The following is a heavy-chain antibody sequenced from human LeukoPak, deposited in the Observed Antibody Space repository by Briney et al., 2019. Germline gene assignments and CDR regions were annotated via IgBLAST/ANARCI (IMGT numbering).Heavy chain of an antibody. CDR3: ARALYFSVDY. CDR2: INHSGST. CDR1: GGSFSGYY. V-gene: IGHV4-34*01. D-gene: IGHD2/OR15-2a*01. Sequence: SETLSLTCVVYGGSFSGYYWSWIRQPPGKGLEWIGEINHSGSTNYNPSLKSRVTISVDTSKNQFSLKLSSVTAADTAVYYCARALYFSVDYWGQGTLVTVSS. J-gene: IGHJ4*02.